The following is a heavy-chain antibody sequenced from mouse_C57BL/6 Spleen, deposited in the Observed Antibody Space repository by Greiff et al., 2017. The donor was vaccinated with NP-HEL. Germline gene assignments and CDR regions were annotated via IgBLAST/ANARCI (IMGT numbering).Heavy chain of an antibody. V-gene: IGHV1-78*01. Sequence: VMLVESDAELVKPGASVKISCKVSGYTFTDHTIHWMKQRPEQGLEWIGYIYPKDGSTKYNEKFKGKATLTADKSSSTAYMQLNSLTSEDSAVYFCAREGIYYGNYWYFDVWGTGTTVTVSS. CDR2: IYPKDGST. CDR3: AREGIYYGNYWYFDV. J-gene: IGHJ1*03. D-gene: IGHD2-1*01. CDR1: GYTFTDHT.